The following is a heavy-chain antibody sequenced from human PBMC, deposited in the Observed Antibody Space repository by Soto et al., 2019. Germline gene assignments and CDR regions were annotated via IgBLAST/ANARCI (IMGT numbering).Heavy chain of an antibody. V-gene: IGHV3-48*01. Sequence: GGSLRLSCAASGFTFSSYSMNWVRQAPGKGLEWVSYISSSSSTIYYADSVKGRFTISRDNAKNSLYLQMNSLRAEDTAVYYCALVGGCSSTSCYADYYMDVWGKGTTVTVSS. D-gene: IGHD2-2*01. CDR1: GFTFSSYS. J-gene: IGHJ6*03. CDR2: ISSSSSTI. CDR3: ALVGGCSSTSCYADYYMDV.